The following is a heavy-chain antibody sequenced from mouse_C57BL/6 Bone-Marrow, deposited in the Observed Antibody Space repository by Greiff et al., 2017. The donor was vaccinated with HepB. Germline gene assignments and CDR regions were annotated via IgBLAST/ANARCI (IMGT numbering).Heavy chain of an antibody. J-gene: IGHJ4*01. CDR3: ARKGTTVVGYAMDY. CDR2: IDPSDSYT. Sequence: VQLQQPGAELVKPGASVKLSCKASGYTFTSYWMQWVKQRPGQGLEWIGEIDPSDSYTNYNQKFKGKATLTVDTSSSTAYMQLSSLTSEDSAVYYCARKGTTVVGYAMDYWGQGTSVTVSS. V-gene: IGHV1-50*01. D-gene: IGHD1-1*01. CDR1: GYTFTSYW.